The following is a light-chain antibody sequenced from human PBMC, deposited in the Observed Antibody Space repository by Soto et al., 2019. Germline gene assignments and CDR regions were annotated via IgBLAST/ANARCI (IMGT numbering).Light chain of an antibody. V-gene: IGLV2-18*02. CDR2: EVT. CDR1: RSIVGKYDR. J-gene: IGLJ1*01. Sequence: QSALTQPPSVSGSPGQSVTISCTGTRSIVGKYDRVSWYQQSPGTAPKLIIYEVTTRPSGVPARFSGSKSGNTASLTISGLQAEDEADYYCSSYVSTSRYVFGAVTKVTVL. CDR3: SSYVSTSRYV.